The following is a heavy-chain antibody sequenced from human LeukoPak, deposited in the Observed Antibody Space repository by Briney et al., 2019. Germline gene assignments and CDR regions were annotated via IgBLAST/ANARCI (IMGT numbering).Heavy chain of an antibody. CDR3: ARGPPAITMVRGVLYYVDY. J-gene: IGHJ4*02. CDR2: IKQDGSEK. Sequence: PGGSLRLSCAASGFTFSSYWMSWVRQAPGKGLEWVANIKQDGSEKYYVDSVKGRLTISRDNSKNSMYLQMNSLRAEDTAVYYCARGPPAITMVRGVLYYVDYWGQGTLVTVSS. CDR1: GFTFSSYW. D-gene: IGHD3-10*01. V-gene: IGHV3-7*01.